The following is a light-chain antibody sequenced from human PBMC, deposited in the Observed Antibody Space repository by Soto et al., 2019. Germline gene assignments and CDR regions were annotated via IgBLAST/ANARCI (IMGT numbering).Light chain of an antibody. V-gene: IGKV1-5*03. J-gene: IGKJ2*01. CDR1: QSISSW. Sequence: DIQMTQSPSTLSASVGDRVSITCRASQSISSWLAWYQQKPGNAPKVLIYKASSLESGVPSRFSGSGSGTEFTLMISSLQPDDLATYYCQQYNSYPYTFGQGTKLEIK. CDR2: KAS. CDR3: QQYNSYPYT.